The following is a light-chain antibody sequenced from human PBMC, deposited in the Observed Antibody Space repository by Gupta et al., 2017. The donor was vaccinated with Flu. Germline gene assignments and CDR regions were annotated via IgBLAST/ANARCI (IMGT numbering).Light chain of an antibody. CDR3: QQHGDWPSGT. CDR1: QSHSDY. J-gene: IGKJ2*01. Sequence: ATLSLSPGERATLSCRASQSHSDYVAWYQQKPGQAPRLLIFDATYRATGIPARFSGSRSGRDYILTISPREPEDFAVYYCQQHGDWPSGTFGQGTKLEIK. CDR2: DAT. V-gene: IGKV3-11*02.